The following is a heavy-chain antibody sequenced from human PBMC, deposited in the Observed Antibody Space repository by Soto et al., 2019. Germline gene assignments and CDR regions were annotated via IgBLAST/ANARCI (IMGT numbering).Heavy chain of an antibody. CDR3: ARLELLLHL. CDR1: GGSISSSSYY. Sequence: QLQLQESGPGLVKPSEILSLTCTVSGGSISSSSYYWGWIRQPPGKGLEWIGSIYYSGSTYYNPSLKSRVTISVDTSKNQFSLKLSSVTAADTAVYYCARLELLLHLWGQGTLVTVSS. V-gene: IGHV4-39*01. J-gene: IGHJ5*02. CDR2: IYYSGST. D-gene: IGHD2-15*01.